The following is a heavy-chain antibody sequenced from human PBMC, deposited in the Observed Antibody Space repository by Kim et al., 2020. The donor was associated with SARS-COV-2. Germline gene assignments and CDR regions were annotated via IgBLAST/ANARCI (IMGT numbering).Heavy chain of an antibody. J-gene: IGHJ2*01. Sequence: GGSLRLSCAASGFTFSDYYMSWIRQAPGKGLEWVSYISSSSSYTNYADSVKGRFTISRDNAKNSLYLQMNSLRAEDTAVYYCARDRIQLWRTLSYWYFDLWGRGALVTVSS. CDR3: ARDRIQLWRTLSYWYFDL. CDR2: ISSSSSYT. CDR1: GFTFSDYY. V-gene: IGHV3-11*06. D-gene: IGHD5-18*01.